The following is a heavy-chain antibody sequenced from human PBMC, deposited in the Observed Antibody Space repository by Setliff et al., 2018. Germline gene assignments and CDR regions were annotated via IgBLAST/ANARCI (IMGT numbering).Heavy chain of an antibody. CDR2: IIPIRGAA. D-gene: IGHD6-19*01. Sequence: SVKVSCKAFGGTFSNSAINWVRQAPGQGLEWMGGIIPIRGAADYAQKFQGKVIITADGSTSTAYMELTSLRPDDAAVYYCARGPSGWSSATSRYYFYMDVWGKGTTVTVSS. CDR3: ARGPSGWSSATSRYYFYMDV. CDR1: GGTFSNSA. V-gene: IGHV1-69*13. J-gene: IGHJ6*03.